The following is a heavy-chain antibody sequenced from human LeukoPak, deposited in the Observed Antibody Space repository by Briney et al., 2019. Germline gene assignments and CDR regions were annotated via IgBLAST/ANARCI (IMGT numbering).Heavy chain of an antibody. V-gene: IGHV3-73*01. J-gene: IGHJ4*02. Sequence: GGSLRLSCAASGFTFSGSAMHWVRQASGKGLEWVGRIRSKANSYATAYAASVKGRFTISRDDSKHTAYLQMNSLKTEDTAVYYCTRQGYGDYDGYWGQGTLVTVSS. CDR1: GFTFSGSA. D-gene: IGHD4-17*01. CDR3: TRQGYGDYDGY. CDR2: IRSKANSYAT.